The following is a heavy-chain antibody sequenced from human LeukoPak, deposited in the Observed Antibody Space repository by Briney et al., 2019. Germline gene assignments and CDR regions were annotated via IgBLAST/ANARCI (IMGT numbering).Heavy chain of an antibody. CDR3: ARLSGDPWY. J-gene: IGHJ4*02. Sequence: SETLSLTCAVYGGSFSGYYWSWIRQPPGKGLEWIGEINHSRSTNYNPSLKSRVTMSVDTSKNQFSLKLSSVTAADTAVYYCARLSGDPWYWGQGTLVTVSS. D-gene: IGHD2-21*02. V-gene: IGHV4-34*01. CDR1: GGSFSGYY. CDR2: INHSRST.